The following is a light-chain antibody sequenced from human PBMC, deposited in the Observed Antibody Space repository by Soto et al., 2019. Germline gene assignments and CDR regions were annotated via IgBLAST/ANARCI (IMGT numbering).Light chain of an antibody. CDR2: GAS. CDR1: QSVGTY. Sequence: EILMTQSPATLSVSPGERVTLSCRASQSVGTYVAWYQQKPGLGPRLLIYGASTRANDIPARFSGSGSGTEFTLTISRLEPEDFAVYYCQQYGNSGGTFGQGTKVEIK. V-gene: IGKV3-15*01. J-gene: IGKJ1*01. CDR3: QQYGNSGGT.